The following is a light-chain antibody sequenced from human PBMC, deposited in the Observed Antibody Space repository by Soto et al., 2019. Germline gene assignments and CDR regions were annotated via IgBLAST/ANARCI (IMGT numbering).Light chain of an antibody. Sequence: EILMTQSPVTLSVSPGERDPLSCRASQSVSSNLAWYQQKPGQAPSLLIYGAFTRATGIPARFSGTGSGTEFTLTISSLQSEDFALYYCQQYNDWPLTFGQGTKVDIK. CDR2: GAF. CDR1: QSVSSN. CDR3: QQYNDWPLT. V-gene: IGKV3-15*01. J-gene: IGKJ1*01.